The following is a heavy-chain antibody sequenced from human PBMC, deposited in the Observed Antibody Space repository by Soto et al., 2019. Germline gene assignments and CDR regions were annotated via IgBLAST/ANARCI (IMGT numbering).Heavy chain of an antibody. CDR3: ARRGPGTYFDY. CDR2: IYGDDTT. V-gene: IGHV3-66*01. J-gene: IGHJ4*02. Sequence: PGGSLRLSCGASGLTVSSSYMSWVRQAPGKGLECVSVIYGDDTTYYADSVKGRFTISRDNSKNTLYLQMNSLRAEDTAVYYCARRGPGTYFDYWGQGTLVTVSS. CDR1: GLTVSSSY. D-gene: IGHD6-13*01.